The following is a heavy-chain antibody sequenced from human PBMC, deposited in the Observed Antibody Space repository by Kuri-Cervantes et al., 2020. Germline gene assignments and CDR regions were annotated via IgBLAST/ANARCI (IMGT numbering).Heavy chain of an antibody. CDR3: TTFNDRDAFDI. Sequence: GESLKISCAASGITFSNAWMSWVRQGAGKGLEGVGRIKSKTDGGTTDYAAPVKGRFTITRDDSKNTLYLQMNSLKTEDAAIYYCTTFNDRDAFDIWGQGTMVTVSS. CDR1: GITFSNAW. CDR2: IKSKTDGGTT. V-gene: IGHV3-15*01. J-gene: IGHJ3*02.